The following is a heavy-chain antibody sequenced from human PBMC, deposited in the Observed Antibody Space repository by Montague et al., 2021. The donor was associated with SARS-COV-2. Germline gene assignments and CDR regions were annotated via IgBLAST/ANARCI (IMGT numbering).Heavy chain of an antibody. D-gene: IGHD3-22*01. J-gene: IGHJ2*01. CDR3: ARRGYYDSAGYRWHLDL. CDR1: GGSINDHY. Sequence: SETLSLTCTVSGGSINDHYRSWIRQSPGKGLEWIGYISSNGKTNYNPSLKSRVTLSADASRNELSLKLDSATAADTAVYFRARRGYYDSAGYRWHLDLWGRGMLVTVSS. CDR2: ISSNGKT. V-gene: IGHV4-4*09.